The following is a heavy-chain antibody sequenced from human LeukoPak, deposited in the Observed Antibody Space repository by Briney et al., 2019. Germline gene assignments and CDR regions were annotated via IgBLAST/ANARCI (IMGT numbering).Heavy chain of an antibody. CDR1: GFTFSDYW. V-gene: IGHV3-74*01. J-gene: IGHJ4*02. CDR2: INTDTRGT. D-gene: IGHD3-16*01. Sequence: GSLRLSCAASGFTFSDYWMHWVRQAPGKGLVWVSIINTDTRGTYYADSVKGRFTISRDNAKNTLYLQMNSLRAGDTAVYYCARAGAYHFDNWGQGTLVTVSS. CDR3: ARAGAYHFDN.